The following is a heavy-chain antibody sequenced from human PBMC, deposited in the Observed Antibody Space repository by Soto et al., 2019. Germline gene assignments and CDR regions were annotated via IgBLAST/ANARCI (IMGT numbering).Heavy chain of an antibody. D-gene: IGHD4-17*01. CDR3: TTYGGDTGRFDY. CDR2: SGTT. Sequence: PSETLPLTCPVSCDSISSYHYHWTWIRQSPGKGPEWIGSGTTYYNPSLRSRVTISVDTSKNQFSLQMYSVTAADTAVYYCTTYGGDTGRFDYWGQGILVTVSS. J-gene: IGHJ4*02. CDR1: CDSISSYHYH. V-gene: IGHV4-39*01.